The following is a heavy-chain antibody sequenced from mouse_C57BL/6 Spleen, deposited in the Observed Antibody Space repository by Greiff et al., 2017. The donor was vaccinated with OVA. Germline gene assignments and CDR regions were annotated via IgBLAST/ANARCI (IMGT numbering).Heavy chain of an antibody. V-gene: IGHV1-54*01. Sequence: QVQLKESGAELVRPGTSVKVSCKASGYAFTNYLIEWVKQRPGQGLEWIGVINPGSGGTNYNEKFKGKATLTADKSSSTAYMQLSSLTSEDSAVYFGARGGQLRLRYFDYWGQGTTLTVSS. CDR2: INPGSGGT. CDR3: ARGGQLRLRYFDY. D-gene: IGHD3-2*02. J-gene: IGHJ2*01. CDR1: GYAFTNYL.